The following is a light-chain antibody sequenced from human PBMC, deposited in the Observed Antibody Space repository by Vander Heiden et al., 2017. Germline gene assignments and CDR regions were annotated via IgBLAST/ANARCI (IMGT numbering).Light chain of an antibody. J-gene: IGKJ3*01. V-gene: IGKV1-39*01. CDR1: QSIGNY. Sequence: DIQRTQSASSLSASVGDRVTITLRARQSIGNYLDWYQQKPGGAPKLLMYAACSLQSGVPSRFSDSGSGRDVSLTISSLQPEDYATYYCRQSDSTPLSFGPGTKVDIK. CDR3: RQSDSTPLS. CDR2: AAC.